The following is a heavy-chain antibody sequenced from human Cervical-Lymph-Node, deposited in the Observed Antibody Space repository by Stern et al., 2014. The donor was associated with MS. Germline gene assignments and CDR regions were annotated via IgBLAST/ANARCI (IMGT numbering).Heavy chain of an antibody. CDR1: GFTFSSYA. Sequence: EVQLVESGGGLVQPGGSLRLSCAASGFTFSSYAMSWVRQAPGKWLAWVSGISDSGGSTYYADSVKGRFTISRDNSKNTLFLQMNSLRAEDTAVYYCAKTPYERLLLADYWGQGTLVTVSS. CDR2: ISDSGGST. V-gene: IGHV3-23*04. D-gene: IGHD3-10*01. J-gene: IGHJ4*02. CDR3: AKTPYERLLLADY.